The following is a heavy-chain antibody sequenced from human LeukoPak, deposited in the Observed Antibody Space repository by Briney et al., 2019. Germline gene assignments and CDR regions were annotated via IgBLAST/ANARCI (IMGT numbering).Heavy chain of an antibody. CDR1: GDSMNSYY. Sequence: PSETLSLTCTVSGDSMNSYYWSWIRQPPGKGVEWIGHIYYIGSTNYNPSLKSRITISVDTSKNQFSLKLSSVTAADTAVYYCARKLSGADKGFDYWGQGTLSPSPQ. CDR3: ARKLSGADKGFDY. D-gene: IGHD3-10*01. V-gene: IGHV4-59*01. J-gene: IGHJ4*02. CDR2: IYYIGST.